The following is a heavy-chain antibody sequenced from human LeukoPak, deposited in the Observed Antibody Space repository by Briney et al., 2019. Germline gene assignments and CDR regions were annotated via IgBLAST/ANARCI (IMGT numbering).Heavy chain of an antibody. J-gene: IGHJ5*02. CDR1: GYTFTSYA. Sequence: ASVKVSCKASGYTFTSYAMNWVRQAPGQGLEWMGWINTNTGNPTYAQGFTGRFVFSLDTSVSTAYLQISSLKAEDTAVYYCARHRILYFSNWFDPWSQGTLVTVSS. CDR2: INTNTGNP. D-gene: IGHD2-8*01. V-gene: IGHV7-4-1*02. CDR3: ARHRILYFSNWFDP.